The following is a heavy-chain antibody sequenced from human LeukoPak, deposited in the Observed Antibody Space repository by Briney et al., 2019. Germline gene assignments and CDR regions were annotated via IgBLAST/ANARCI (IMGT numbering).Heavy chain of an antibody. CDR3: AATYYYDGSGDY. V-gene: IGHV3-48*03. CDR2: ISSTGSNI. J-gene: IGHJ4*02. D-gene: IGHD3-22*01. CDR1: GFTFSTYE. Sequence: GGSLGLSCAASGFTFSTYEMNWVRQAPGKGLEWVSYISSTGSNIYYADSVTGRFTISRDNAKNSLYLLMNSLRTEDTAVYYCAATYYYDGSGDYWGQGALVTVSS.